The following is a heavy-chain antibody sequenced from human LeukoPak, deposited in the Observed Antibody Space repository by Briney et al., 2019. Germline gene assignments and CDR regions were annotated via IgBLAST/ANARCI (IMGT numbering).Heavy chain of an antibody. CDR3: ARDRNQLLEHGDYGPHFDI. D-gene: IGHD4-17*01. Sequence: GGSLRLSCAPSGFIFSNYNMNWVRQPPGKGLEWVSYISASGTTMYYADSVKGRFTISRDNAKNSLYLQINSLRAEDTAVYYCARDRNQLLEHGDYGPHFDIWGQGTLVTVSS. CDR2: ISASGTTM. J-gene: IGHJ3*02. V-gene: IGHV3-48*01. CDR1: GFIFSNYN.